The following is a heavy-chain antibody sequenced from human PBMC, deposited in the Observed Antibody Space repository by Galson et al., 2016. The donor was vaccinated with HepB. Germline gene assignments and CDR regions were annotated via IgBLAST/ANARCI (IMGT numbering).Heavy chain of an antibody. CDR3: ARDSSGCYFPLEGMDV. J-gene: IGHJ6*02. CDR1: RFTFGTYG. Sequence: SLRLSCAASRFTFGTYGMHWVRQAPGKGLEWVAAISYDGNIKYYADSVKGQFTISRDNSKNTLYLQMSSLRVEDTAVYYCARDSSGCYFPLEGMDVWGQGTTVTVSS. CDR2: ISYDGNIK. V-gene: IGHV3-33*05. D-gene: IGHD3-22*01.